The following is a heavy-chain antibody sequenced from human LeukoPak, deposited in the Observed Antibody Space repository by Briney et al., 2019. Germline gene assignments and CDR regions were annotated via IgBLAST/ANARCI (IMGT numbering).Heavy chain of an antibody. D-gene: IGHD2-15*01. Sequence: ASVKVSCKASGYTFTSYYMHWVRQAPGQGLEWMGIINPSGGSTSYAQKFQGRVTMTRDMSTSTVYMELSSLRSEDTAVYYCATFRSRGYCSGGSCYLGDYFDHWGQGTLVTVSS. CDR1: GYTFTSYY. CDR2: INPSGGST. CDR3: ATFRSRGYCSGGSCYLGDYFDH. J-gene: IGHJ4*02. V-gene: IGHV1-46*01.